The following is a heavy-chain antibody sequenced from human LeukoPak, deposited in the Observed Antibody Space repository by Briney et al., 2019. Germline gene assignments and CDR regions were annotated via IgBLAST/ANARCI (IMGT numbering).Heavy chain of an antibody. CDR1: GGTFSSYA. Sequence: SVKVSCKASGGTFSSYAISWVRQAPGQGLEWMGGIIPIFGTANYAQKFQGRVTITADESTSTAYMELRSLRSDDTAVYYCARTGGYCSGGSCYLGQYYFDYWGQGTLVTVSS. CDR3: ARTGGYCSGGSCYLGQYYFDY. D-gene: IGHD2-15*01. V-gene: IGHV1-69*13. CDR2: IIPIFGTA. J-gene: IGHJ4*02.